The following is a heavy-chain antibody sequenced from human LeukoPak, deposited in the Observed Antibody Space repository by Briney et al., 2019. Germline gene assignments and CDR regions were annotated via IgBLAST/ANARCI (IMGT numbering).Heavy chain of an antibody. J-gene: IGHJ4*02. CDR1: GGSIRSSSSH. CDR3: ARASDWNLDY. CDR2: IYYSGST. V-gene: IGHV4-39*07. Sequence: SETLSLTCTVSGGSIRSSSSHWGRIRQPPGKGLEWIGSIYYSGSTYYNPSLKRRVTISVDTSKNQFSLKLSSVTAAGTAGYYCARASDWNLDYWGQGTLVTVSS. D-gene: IGHD1-1*01.